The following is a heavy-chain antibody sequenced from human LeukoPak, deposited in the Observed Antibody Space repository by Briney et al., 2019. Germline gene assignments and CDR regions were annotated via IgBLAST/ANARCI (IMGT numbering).Heavy chain of an antibody. D-gene: IGHD2-21*02. CDR3: ARSIIVVVAAGALDI. CDR1: GDSISSYY. J-gene: IGHJ3*02. V-gene: IGHV4-59*08. CDR2: IYHSGNT. Sequence: SETLSLTSTVSGDSISSYYWSWIRQPPGKGLEWIGYIYHSGNTNSNPSLKSRVTISVDTTKNQFSLKLSSVTAADTAVYYCARSIIVVVAAGALDIWGQGTMVTVSS.